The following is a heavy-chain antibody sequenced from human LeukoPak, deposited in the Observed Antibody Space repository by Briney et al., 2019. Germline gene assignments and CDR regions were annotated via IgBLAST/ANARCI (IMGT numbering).Heavy chain of an antibody. J-gene: IGHJ3*02. Sequence: SETLSLTCTVSGGSISSYYWSWIRQPAGKGLEWIGRIYTSGSTNHNPSLKSRVTMSVDTSKNQFSLKLSSVTAGDTAVYYWARGLPGLRGGGRAFDIWGQGTMVTVSS. CDR1: GGSISSYY. CDR3: ARGLPGLRGGGRAFDI. V-gene: IGHV4-4*07. D-gene: IGHD2-15*01. CDR2: IYTSGST.